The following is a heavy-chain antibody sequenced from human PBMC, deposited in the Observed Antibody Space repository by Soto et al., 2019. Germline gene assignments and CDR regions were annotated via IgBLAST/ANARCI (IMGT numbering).Heavy chain of an antibody. Sequence: ASVKVSCKASGYTFPSYGVIWVRQAPGQGLEWMGWISGYNGNTKYAQKLQGRVTMTRDTSTSTVYMELSSLRSEDTAVYYCARVYCSGGSCYGIDYWGQGTLVTVSS. V-gene: IGHV1-18*01. D-gene: IGHD2-15*01. CDR1: GYTFPSYG. J-gene: IGHJ4*02. CDR2: ISGYNGNT. CDR3: ARVYCSGGSCYGIDY.